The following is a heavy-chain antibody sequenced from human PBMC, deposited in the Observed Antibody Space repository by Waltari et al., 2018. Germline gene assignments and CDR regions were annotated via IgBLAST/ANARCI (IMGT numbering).Heavy chain of an antibody. Sequence: QVQLQQWGAGLLKPSETLSLTCAVYGGSFSGYYWSWIRQPPGKGLEWIGEINHSGSTNYNPSLKSRVTISVDTSKNQFSLKLSSVTAADTAVYYCARRYSGSYHMNGWFDPWGQGTLVTVSS. D-gene: IGHD1-26*01. V-gene: IGHV4-34*01. CDR2: INHSGST. CDR3: ARRYSGSYHMNGWFDP. J-gene: IGHJ5*02. CDR1: GGSFSGYY.